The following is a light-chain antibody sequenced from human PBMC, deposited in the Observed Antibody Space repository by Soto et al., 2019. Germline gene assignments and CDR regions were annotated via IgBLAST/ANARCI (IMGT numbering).Light chain of an antibody. CDR2: CAS. Sequence: EIVLTQSPGTLSLSPGEGATLSCRASQSVSSSSLAWYQQKPGQAPRLLIYCASSRATGIPDRFSGSGSGTAFTITIRRLEPEDFAVYYWHQYAASPTFGQGTKVEIK. CDR1: QSVSSSS. CDR3: HQYAASPT. V-gene: IGKV3-20*01. J-gene: IGKJ1*01.